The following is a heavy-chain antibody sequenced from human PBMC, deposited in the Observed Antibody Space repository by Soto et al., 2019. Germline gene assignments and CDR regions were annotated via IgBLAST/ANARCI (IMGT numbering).Heavy chain of an antibody. V-gene: IGHV1-69*13. Sequence: SVKVSCKASGGTFSSYAISWVRQAPGQGLEWMGGIIPIFGTANYAQKFQGRVTITADESTSTAYMELRSLRSDDTAVYYCARVRLGYCTNGVCPDAFDIWGQGTMVTVS. CDR2: IIPIFGTA. CDR1: GGTFSSYA. D-gene: IGHD2-8*01. CDR3: ARVRLGYCTNGVCPDAFDI. J-gene: IGHJ3*02.